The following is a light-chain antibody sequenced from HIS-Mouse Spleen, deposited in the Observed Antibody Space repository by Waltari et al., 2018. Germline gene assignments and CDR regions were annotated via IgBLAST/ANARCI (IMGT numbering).Light chain of an antibody. V-gene: IGLV1-47*01. CDR2: RNN. CDR3: AAWDDSLSGWV. CDR1: SSNIGSNY. J-gene: IGLJ3*02. Sequence: QSVLTQPPSASGTPGQRVTISCSGSSSNIGSNYVYWYQQLLGTAPKLLIYRNNQWPSGVPDRFSGSKSGTSASLAISGLRSEDEADYYCAAWDDSLSGWVFGGGTKLTVL.